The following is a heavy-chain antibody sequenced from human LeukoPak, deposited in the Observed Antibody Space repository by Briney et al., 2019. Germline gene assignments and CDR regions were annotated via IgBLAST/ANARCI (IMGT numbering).Heavy chain of an antibody. CDR1: GYTFTSYG. J-gene: IGHJ5*02. CDR2: ISVYNGNT. V-gene: IGHV1-18*04. Sequence: ASVKVSCKASGYTFTSYGISWVRQAPGQGLEWMGWISVYNGNTNYAQKLQGRVTMTTDTSTSTAYMELRSLRSDDTAVYYCARCLYGSGSYYYQDWFDPWGQGTLVTVSS. D-gene: IGHD3-10*01. CDR3: ARCLYGSGSYYYQDWFDP.